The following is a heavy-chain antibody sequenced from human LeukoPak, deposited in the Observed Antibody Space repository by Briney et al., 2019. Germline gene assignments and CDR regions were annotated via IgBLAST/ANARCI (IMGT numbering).Heavy chain of an antibody. CDR2: INHSGST. CDR1: GGSISSGGYY. V-gene: IGHV4-39*07. J-gene: IGHJ6*02. CDR3: ARIRCVVPAAPYYYGMDV. D-gene: IGHD2-2*01. Sequence: SETLSLTCTVSGGSISSGGYYWSWIRQPPGKGLEWIGEINHSGSTNYNPSLKSRVTISVDTSKNQFSLKLSSVTAADTAVYYCARIRCVVPAAPYYYGMDVWGQGTTVTVSS.